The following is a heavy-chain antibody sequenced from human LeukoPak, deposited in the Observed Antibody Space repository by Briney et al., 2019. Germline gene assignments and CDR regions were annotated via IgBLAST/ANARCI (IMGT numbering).Heavy chain of an antibody. J-gene: IGHJ6*03. CDR2: IYTSGST. Sequence: SETLSLTCTVSGGSISSGSYYWSWVRQPAGKGLEWIGRIYTSGSTNYNPSIKIRVTISVDTSKNQFSLKLSSVPAADTVVYYCARSPPYYYYYMDVWGKGTTVTVSS. CDR3: ARSPPYYYYYMDV. CDR1: GGSISSGSYY. V-gene: IGHV4-61*02.